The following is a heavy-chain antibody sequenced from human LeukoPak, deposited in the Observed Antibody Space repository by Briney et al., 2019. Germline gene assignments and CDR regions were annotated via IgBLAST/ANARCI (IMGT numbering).Heavy chain of an antibody. J-gene: IGHJ4*02. CDR1: GYSITSAYY. Sequence: SETLSLTCTVSGYSITSAYYWGWIRQPPGKGLEWIGRIYTSGSTNYNPSLKSRVTISVDTSKNQFSLKLRFVTAEDTAVYYCVADYYGSGSYGMNFDYWGQGTRVTVSS. CDR3: VADYYGSGSYGMNFDY. V-gene: IGHV4-38-2*02. D-gene: IGHD3-10*01. CDR2: IYTSGST.